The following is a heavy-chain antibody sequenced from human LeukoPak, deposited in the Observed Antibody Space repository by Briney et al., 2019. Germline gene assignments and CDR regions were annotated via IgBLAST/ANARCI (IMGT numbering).Heavy chain of an antibody. Sequence: PGGSLRLSCAASGFTFSSYSMNWVRQAPGKGLEWVSSISSSSSYIYYADSVKGRFTITRDNSKNTLYLQMSSLRAEDTAVYYCATSPYVLRAFDIWGQGTMVTVSS. CDR2: ISSSSSYI. CDR3: ATSPYVLRAFDI. J-gene: IGHJ3*02. CDR1: GFTFSSYS. V-gene: IGHV3-21*04. D-gene: IGHD2-8*01.